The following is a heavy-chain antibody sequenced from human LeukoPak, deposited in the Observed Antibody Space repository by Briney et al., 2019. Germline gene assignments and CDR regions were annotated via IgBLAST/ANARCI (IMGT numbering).Heavy chain of an antibody. D-gene: IGHD3-22*01. V-gene: IGHV1-2*02. CDR1: GYTFTGYY. Sequence: ASVKVSCKASGYTFTGYYMHWVRQAPGQGLEWMGWINPNSGGTNYAQKFQGRVTMTRDTSISTAYMELSRLRSDDTAVYYCARDHEEYYYDSSGYYYGYWGQGTLVTVSS. CDR3: ARDHEEYYYDSSGYYYGY. J-gene: IGHJ4*02. CDR2: INPNSGGT.